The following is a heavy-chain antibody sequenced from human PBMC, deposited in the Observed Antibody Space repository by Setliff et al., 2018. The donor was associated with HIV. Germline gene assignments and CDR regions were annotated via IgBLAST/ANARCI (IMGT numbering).Heavy chain of an antibody. CDR3: ARQITMVRGVYQPNYYYYMDV. Sequence: NPSETLSLTCTVSGGSISSYYWSWIRQPPGKGLEWIGYIYYSGSTNYNPSLKSRVTISVDTSKNQFSLKLSSVTAADTAVYYCARQITMVRGVYQPNYYYYMDVWGKGTTVTVSS. D-gene: IGHD3-10*01. CDR1: GGSISSYY. CDR2: IYYSGST. V-gene: IGHV4-59*08. J-gene: IGHJ6*03.